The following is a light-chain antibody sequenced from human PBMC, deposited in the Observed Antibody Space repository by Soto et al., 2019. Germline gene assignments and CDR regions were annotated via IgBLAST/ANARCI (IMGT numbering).Light chain of an antibody. CDR1: SSVVGGYNY. CDR2: DVT. CDR3: SSYAGSSTYV. Sequence: QSVVTQPASASGAPGQSITISFSGNSSVVGGYNYVSWYQQHPVKAPKLMIYDVTNRPSGVSDRFSGSKSGNTASLTISGLQAEDEADYYCSSYAGSSTYVFGTGTKVTVL. J-gene: IGLJ1*01. V-gene: IGLV2-14*01.